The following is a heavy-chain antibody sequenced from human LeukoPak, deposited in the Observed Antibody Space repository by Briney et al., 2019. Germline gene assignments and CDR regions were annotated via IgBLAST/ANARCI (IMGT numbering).Heavy chain of an antibody. D-gene: IGHD3-22*01. J-gene: IGHJ6*02. CDR1: GYTFTGYY. CDR3: ARDSNGGYYYDSSGSYYYGMEA. Sequence: ASVKVSCKASGYTFTGYYMHWVRQAPGQGLEWMGWINPNSGGTNYAQKFQGRVTMTRDTSISTAYMELSRLRSDDTAVYYCARDSNGGYYYDSSGSYYYGMEAWGQGTTVTVSS. V-gene: IGHV1-2*02. CDR2: INPNSGGT.